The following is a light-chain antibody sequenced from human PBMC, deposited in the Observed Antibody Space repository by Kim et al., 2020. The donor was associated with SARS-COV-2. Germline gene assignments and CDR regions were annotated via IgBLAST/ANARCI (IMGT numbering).Light chain of an antibody. CDR3: QQSHTAPLLT. CDR1: QSISTY. V-gene: IGKV1-39*01. Sequence: DIQMTQSPSSLAASVGDRVTIACQASQSISTYLNWYQQKPGKAPKLLIYAASRLQSGVPSRFSGSGSGTDFTLTISSLQPEDFATYYCQQSHTAPLLTFGGGTKLEI. CDR2: AAS. J-gene: IGKJ4*01.